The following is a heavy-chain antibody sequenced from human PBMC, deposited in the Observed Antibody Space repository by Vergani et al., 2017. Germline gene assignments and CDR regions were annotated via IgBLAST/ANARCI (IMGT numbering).Heavy chain of an antibody. CDR2: INHSGST. Sequence: QVQLQESGPGLVKPSETLSLTCTVSGGSISSYYWSWIRQPPGKGLEWIGEINHSGSTNYNPSLKSRVTISVDTSKNQFSLKLSSVTAADTAVYYCARGRWVFSSGWRNNWFDPWGQGTLVTVSS. CDR1: GGSISSYY. V-gene: IGHV4-34*01. CDR3: ARGRWVFSSGWRNNWFDP. J-gene: IGHJ5*02. D-gene: IGHD6-19*01.